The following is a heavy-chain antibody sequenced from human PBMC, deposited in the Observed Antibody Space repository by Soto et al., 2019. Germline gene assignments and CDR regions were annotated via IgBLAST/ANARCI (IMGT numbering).Heavy chain of an antibody. CDR3: ARDPKDGYPANGMDV. J-gene: IGHJ6*02. Sequence: ASVKVSCKSSGYPFTHYGITWVRQAPGQGLEWMGWISPYTGNTNYGQTLQGRVTMTTDTSTSTAYMELRSLRSDDMAVYYCARDPKDGYPANGMDVWGQGTTVTVSS. CDR1: GYPFTHYG. D-gene: IGHD5-12*01. V-gene: IGHV1-18*03. CDR2: ISPYTGNT.